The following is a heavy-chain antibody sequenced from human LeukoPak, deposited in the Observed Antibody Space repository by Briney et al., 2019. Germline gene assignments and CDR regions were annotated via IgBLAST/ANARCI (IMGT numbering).Heavy chain of an antibody. Sequence: SETLSLTCTVSGGSVSGGSYYWSWIRQPPGKGLEWIGYIHYRGSTNYNPSLKSRVTISVDTSKNQFSLKLSSVTAADTAVYYCARERSGYYSAWGQGTLVTVSS. V-gene: IGHV4-61*01. CDR3: ARERSGYYSA. CDR1: GGSVSGGSYY. D-gene: IGHD3-22*01. CDR2: IHYRGST. J-gene: IGHJ4*02.